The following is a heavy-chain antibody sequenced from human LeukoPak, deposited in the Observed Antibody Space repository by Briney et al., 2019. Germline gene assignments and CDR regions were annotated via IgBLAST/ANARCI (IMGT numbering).Heavy chain of an antibody. D-gene: IGHD6-19*01. V-gene: IGHV4-59*01. CDR1: GGSISSYY. CDR3: ARVEGSGWPMGGPYYFDY. J-gene: IGHJ4*02. CDR2: IYYSGST. Sequence: SETLSLTCTVSGGSISSYYWSWIRQPPGKGLEWIGYIYYSGSTNYKPSLKSRVTISVDTSKNQFSLKLSSVTAADTAVYYCARVEGSGWPMGGPYYFDYWGQGTLVTVSS.